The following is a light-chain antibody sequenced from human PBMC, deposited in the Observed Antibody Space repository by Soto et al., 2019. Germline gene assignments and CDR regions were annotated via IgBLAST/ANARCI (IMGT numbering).Light chain of an antibody. CDR1: SSDVGSYNY. V-gene: IGLV2-11*01. J-gene: IGLJ1*01. CDR3: CSYAGDYTYV. CDR2: DVS. Sequence: QSALTQPRSVSDSPGQSVTISCTGTSSDVGSYNYVSWFQQHPGKAPRLMIYDVSKRPSGVPDRFSGSKSGSTPSLTISGLQADDEADYYCCSYAGDYTYVFGTGTKVTVL.